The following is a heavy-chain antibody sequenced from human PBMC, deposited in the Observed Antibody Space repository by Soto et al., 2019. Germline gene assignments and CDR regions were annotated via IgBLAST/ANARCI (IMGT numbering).Heavy chain of an antibody. CDR1: GGSISSGGYY. CDR3: ARDKSGYSGYELYYYYGMDV. V-gene: IGHV4-31*03. Sequence: SETLSLTCPVSGGSISSGGYYWSWIRQHPGKGLEWIGYIYYSGSTYYNPSLKSRVTISVDTSKNQFSLKLSSVTAADTAVYYCARDKSGYSGYELYYYYGMDVWGQGTTVTVSS. J-gene: IGHJ6*02. CDR2: IYYSGST. D-gene: IGHD5-12*01.